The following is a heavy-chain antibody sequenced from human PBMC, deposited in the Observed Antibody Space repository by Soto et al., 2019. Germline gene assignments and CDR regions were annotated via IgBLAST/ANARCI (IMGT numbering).Heavy chain of an antibody. CDR3: AKNMEPYDYVWGSYRYEVDY. D-gene: IGHD3-16*02. CDR1: GFTFSSYA. V-gene: IGHV3-23*01. Sequence: PGGSLRLSCAASGFTFSSYAMSWVRQAPGKGLEWVSAISGSGGSTYYADSVKGRFTISRDNSKNTLYLQMNSLRAEDTAVYYCAKNMEPYDYVWGSYRYEVDYWGQGTLVTVSS. CDR2: ISGSGGST. J-gene: IGHJ4*02.